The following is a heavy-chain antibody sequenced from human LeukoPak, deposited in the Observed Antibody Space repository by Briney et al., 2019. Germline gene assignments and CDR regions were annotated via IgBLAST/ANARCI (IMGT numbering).Heavy chain of an antibody. CDR3: ARASYCGGDCYSFFDY. J-gene: IGHJ4*02. V-gene: IGHV1-3*01. D-gene: IGHD2-21*02. CDR2: INAGNGNT. Sequence: ASVKVSCKASGYTFTSYAMHWVRQAPGQRLEWMGWINAGNGNTKYSQEFQGRVTITRDTSASTAYMELSSLRSDDTAVYYCARASYCGGDCYSFFDYWGQGTLVTVSS. CDR1: GYTFTSYA.